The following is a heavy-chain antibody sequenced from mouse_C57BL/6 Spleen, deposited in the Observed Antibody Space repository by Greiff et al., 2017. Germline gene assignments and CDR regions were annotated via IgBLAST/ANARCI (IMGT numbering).Heavy chain of an antibody. J-gene: IGHJ4*01. CDR2: ISSGRSTI. Sequence: EVQGVESGGGLVKPGGSLKLSCAASGFTFSDYGMHWVRQAPEKGLEWVAYISSGRSTIYYADTVKGRFTISRDNAKNTLFLQMTSLRSEDTAMYYCARTRAGLYYGGAMDYWGQGTSVTVSS. V-gene: IGHV5-17*01. CDR1: GFTFSDYG. CDR3: ARTRAGLYYGGAMDY. D-gene: IGHD1-1*01.